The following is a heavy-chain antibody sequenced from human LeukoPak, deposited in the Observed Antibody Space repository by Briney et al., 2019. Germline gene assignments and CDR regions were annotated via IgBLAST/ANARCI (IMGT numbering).Heavy chain of an antibody. CDR2: ISDDGSKK. J-gene: IGHJ4*02. CDR1: GFTFSSYG. D-gene: IGHD2-15*01. Sequence: PGGSLRLSCAASGFTFSSYGMHWVRQAPGKGLEWVAVISDDGSKKYYVDSVKGRFTISRDNSKNTVYLQINSLKNEDTALYYCASEVEALLDHWGQGTLVTVSS. CDR3: ASEVEALLDH. V-gene: IGHV3-30*03.